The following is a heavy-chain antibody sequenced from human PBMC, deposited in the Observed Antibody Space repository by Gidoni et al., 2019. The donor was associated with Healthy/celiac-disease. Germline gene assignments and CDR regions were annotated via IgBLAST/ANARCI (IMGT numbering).Heavy chain of an antibody. V-gene: IGHV1-18*01. CDR3: ERDYGEWLPDY. CDR1: GYTFTSYG. CDR2: ISAYNGNT. D-gene: IGHD3-3*01. J-gene: IGHJ4*02. Sequence: QVQLVQSGAEVKKPGASVKVSCKSSGYTFTSYGISWVRQAPGQGLEWMGWISAYNGNTNYAQKLQGRVTMTTDTSTSTAYMELRRRRSDDTDGYYGERDYGEWLPDYWGQGTLVTVSS.